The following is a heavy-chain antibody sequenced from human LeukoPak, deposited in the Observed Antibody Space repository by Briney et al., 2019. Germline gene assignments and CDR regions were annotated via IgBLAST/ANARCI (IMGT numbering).Heavy chain of an antibody. Sequence: GGSLRLPCAASGFTLSSYEMNWVRQAPGKGLEWVSYISSSGSTIYYADSVKGRFTISRDNAKNSLFLQMNSLRAEDTAVYYCARGRGGSSLYYFDYWGQGTLVTVSS. V-gene: IGHV3-48*03. CDR1: GFTLSSYE. CDR3: ARGRGGSSLYYFDY. CDR2: ISSSGSTI. J-gene: IGHJ4*02. D-gene: IGHD2-15*01.